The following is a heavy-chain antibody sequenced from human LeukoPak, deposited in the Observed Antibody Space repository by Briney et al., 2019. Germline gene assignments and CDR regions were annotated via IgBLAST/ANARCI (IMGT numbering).Heavy chain of an antibody. J-gene: IGHJ4*02. CDR2: MNPNSGNT. V-gene: IGHV1-8*02. Sequence: ASVKVSCKASGGTFSSYAISWVRQATGQGLEWMGWMNPNSGNTGYAQKFQGRVTMTRNTSISTAYMELSSLRSEDTAVYYCAREPSGSYYGGDYWGQGTLVTVSS. CDR3: AREPSGSYYGGDY. CDR1: GGTFSSYA. D-gene: IGHD1-26*01.